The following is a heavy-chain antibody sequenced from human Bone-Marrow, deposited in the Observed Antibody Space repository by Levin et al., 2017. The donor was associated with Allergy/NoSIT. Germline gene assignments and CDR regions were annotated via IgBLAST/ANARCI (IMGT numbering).Heavy chain of an antibody. D-gene: IGHD6-13*01. J-gene: IGHJ4*02. CDR3: ANSRLSGAAGPKFDY. CDR1: GFTFSSYG. CDR2: ISYDGSNK. V-gene: IGHV3-30*18. Sequence: AGGSLRLSCAASGFTFSSYGMHWVRQAPGKGLEWVAVISYDGSNKYYADSVKGRFTISRDNSKNTLYLQMNSLRAEDTAVYYCANSRLSGAAGPKFDYWGQGTLVTVSS.